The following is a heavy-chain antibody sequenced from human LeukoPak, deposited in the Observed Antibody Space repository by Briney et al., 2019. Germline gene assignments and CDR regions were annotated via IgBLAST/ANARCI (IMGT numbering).Heavy chain of an antibody. Sequence: ASVKVSCKASGYTFTGYYMHRVRQAPGQGLEWMGWINPNSGGTNYAQKFQGRVTMTGDTSISTAYMELSRLRSDDTAVYYCARGSLRFLEWLTPSNNWFDPWGQGTLVTVSS. CDR1: GYTFTGYY. J-gene: IGHJ5*02. D-gene: IGHD3-3*01. CDR3: ARGSLRFLEWLTPSNNWFDP. CDR2: INPNSGGT. V-gene: IGHV1-2*02.